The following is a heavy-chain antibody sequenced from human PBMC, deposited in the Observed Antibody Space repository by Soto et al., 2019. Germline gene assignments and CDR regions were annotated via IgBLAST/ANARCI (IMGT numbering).Heavy chain of an antibody. CDR2: IIPIFGTA. CDR3: AINSQLNYCRSTSCYPYLDD. Sequence: QVQLVQSGAEVKKPGSSVKVSCKASGGTFSSSAISWVRQAPGQGLEWMGGIIPIFGTANYAQKFQGRVTITADESTSTAYMELSSLRSEYTAVYYCAINSQLNYCRSTSCYPYLDDWGQGTLVTVSS. V-gene: IGHV1-69*01. CDR1: GGTFSSSA. D-gene: IGHD2-2*01. J-gene: IGHJ4*02.